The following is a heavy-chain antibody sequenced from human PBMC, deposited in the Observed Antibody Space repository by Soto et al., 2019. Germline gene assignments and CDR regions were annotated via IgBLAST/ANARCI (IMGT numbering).Heavy chain of an antibody. D-gene: IGHD7-27*01. CDR2: IYYSGST. CDR1: GGSIRSGGYY. V-gene: IGHV4-61*05. Sequence: PSETLSLACSVSGGSIRSGGYYLGWIRQPPGKGLESIGYIYYSGSTNYNPSLKSRVTISVDTSKNQFSLKLSSVTAADTAVYYCARRWGRTFDYWGQGTLVTVSS. CDR3: ARRWGRTFDY. J-gene: IGHJ4*02.